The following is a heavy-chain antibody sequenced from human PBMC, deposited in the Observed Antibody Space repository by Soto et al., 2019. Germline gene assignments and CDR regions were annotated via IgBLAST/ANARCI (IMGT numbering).Heavy chain of an antibody. CDR1: GYTFTSYG. D-gene: IGHD3-10*01. J-gene: IGHJ5*02. V-gene: IGHV1-18*01. CDR3: ARSGSYYPARNWFGP. CDR2: ISGFNDDT. Sequence: QLVQSGVEMKNPGASVKVSCKASGYTFTSYGISWVRQAPGQGLEWMGWISGFNDDTNHAQKFQGRVTVTKDTATSTAYMELRRLKSDDTAMYYCARSGSYYPARNWFGPWGQGTLVIVSS.